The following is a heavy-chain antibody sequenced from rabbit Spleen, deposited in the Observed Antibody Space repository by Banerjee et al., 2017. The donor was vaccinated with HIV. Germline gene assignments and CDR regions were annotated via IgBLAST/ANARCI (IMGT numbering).Heavy chain of an antibody. CDR3: ARAIVPWLGLTRLDL. V-gene: IGHV1S45*01. J-gene: IGHJ3*01. Sequence: QEQLVESGGGLVQPEGSLKLSCTASGFPFSNKAVMCWVRQAPGKGLEWIACINAVTGKAVYASWAKGRFNFSKTSSTTVTLQMTRLTAADTATYFCARAIVPWLGLTRLDLWAQGPWSPS. D-gene: IGHD4-1*01. CDR1: GFPFSNKAV. CDR2: INAVTGKA.